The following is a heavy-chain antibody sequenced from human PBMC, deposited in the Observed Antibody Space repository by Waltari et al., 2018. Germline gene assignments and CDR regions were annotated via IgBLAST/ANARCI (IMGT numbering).Heavy chain of an antibody. V-gene: IGHV1-69*12. D-gene: IGHD2-2*01. Sequence: QVQRVQSGAEVKKPGSSVKVSSTASGGTFSSYATSWVRQAPGQGLAWVGGIIPIFGKANYAKKFQGRVTITADESTSTAYMELSSLRSEDTAVYYCAREVSDIVVVPAAIQGYYMDVWGKGTTVTVSS. CDR2: IIPIFGKA. CDR1: GGTFSSYA. CDR3: AREVSDIVVVPAAIQGYYMDV. J-gene: IGHJ6*03.